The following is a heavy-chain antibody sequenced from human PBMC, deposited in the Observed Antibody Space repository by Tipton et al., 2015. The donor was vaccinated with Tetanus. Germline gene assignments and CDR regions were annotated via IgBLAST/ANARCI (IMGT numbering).Heavy chain of an antibody. CDR2: IYSGGNT. D-gene: IGHD2-2*01. J-gene: IGHJ4*02. V-gene: IGHV3-53*01. Sequence: SLRLSCAASGFTFSSHWMHWVRQAPGKGLVWVSLIYSGGNTYYADSVKGRFTISRDNSKNTLYLQMNSLRAEDAAVYYCNGGSTRAYFDYWGLGTLVTVSS. CDR3: NGGSTRAYFDY. CDR1: GFTFSSHW.